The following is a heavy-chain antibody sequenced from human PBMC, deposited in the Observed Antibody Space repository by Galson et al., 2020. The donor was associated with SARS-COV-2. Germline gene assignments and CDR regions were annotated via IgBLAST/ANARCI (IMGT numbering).Heavy chain of an antibody. D-gene: IGHD3-16*01. CDR3: ARGRLGLHP. CDR2: IYSDGNT. Sequence: SETLSLTCIVSGGSMIAYHWCWIRQPPGEGLVWIGHIYSDGNTDYNPSLKSRVSISVHTSTNYVSLKLSSMTAADTAVYFCARGRLGLHPWGQGTLVTVSS. CDR1: GGSMIAYH. V-gene: IGHV4-59*01. J-gene: IGHJ5*02.